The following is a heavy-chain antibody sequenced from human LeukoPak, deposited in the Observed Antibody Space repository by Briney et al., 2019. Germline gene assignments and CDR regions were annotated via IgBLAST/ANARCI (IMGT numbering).Heavy chain of an antibody. CDR2: IYYSGST. CDR1: GGSISSGGYY. J-gene: IGHJ3*02. CDR3: ARLGQPLDAFDI. Sequence: PSETLSLTCTVSGGSISSGGYYWSWIRQHPGKGLEWIGYIYYSGSTYYNPSLKSRVTISVDTSKNQFSLKLSSVTAADTTVYYCARLGQPLDAFDIWGQGTMVTVSS. D-gene: IGHD1-1*01. V-gene: IGHV4-31*03.